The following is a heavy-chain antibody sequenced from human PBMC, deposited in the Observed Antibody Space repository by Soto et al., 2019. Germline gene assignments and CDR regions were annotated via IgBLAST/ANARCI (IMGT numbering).Heavy chain of an antibody. D-gene: IGHD4-4*01. J-gene: IGHJ4*02. CDR1: GGSINTTSYY. V-gene: IGHV4-39*01. CDR3: ARRTTSGTFDY. Sequence: SETLSLTCTVSGGSINTTSYYWGWIRQPPGKGLEWIGSIYYSGSTYYNPSLKSRLTISVDTSKSQFSLKLTSVTATDTAMYYCARRTTSGTFDYWGQGTLVTVSS. CDR2: IYYSGST.